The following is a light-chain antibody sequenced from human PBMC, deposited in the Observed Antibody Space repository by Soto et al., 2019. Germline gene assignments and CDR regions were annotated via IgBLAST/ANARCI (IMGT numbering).Light chain of an antibody. J-gene: IGKJ1*01. CDR2: GAS. Sequence: EIGLTQSPGTLSLSPWEIATLSCRASQSVSSSYLAWYQQKPGQAPRLLIYGASSRATGIPDRFSGSGSGTDFTLTISRLEPEDFAVYYCQQYGSSPWTFGQGTKVDIK. V-gene: IGKV3-20*01. CDR3: QQYGSSPWT. CDR1: QSVSSSY.